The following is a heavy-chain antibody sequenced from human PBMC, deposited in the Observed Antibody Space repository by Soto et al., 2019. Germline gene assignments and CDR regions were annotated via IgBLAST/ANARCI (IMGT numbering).Heavy chain of an antibody. CDR3: AKDQLRRYFDGLQPYYFDY. V-gene: IGHV3-23*01. J-gene: IGHJ4*02. CDR1: GVTFNIYA. Sequence: PGGSLRLSCAASGVTFNIYAMSWFRQTPGKGLEWVSAISGSGGSTYYADSVKGRFTISRDNSKNTLYLQMNSLGAEDTAVYYCAKDQLRRYFDGLQPYYFDYWGQGTLLTVSS. D-gene: IGHD3-9*01. CDR2: ISGSGGST.